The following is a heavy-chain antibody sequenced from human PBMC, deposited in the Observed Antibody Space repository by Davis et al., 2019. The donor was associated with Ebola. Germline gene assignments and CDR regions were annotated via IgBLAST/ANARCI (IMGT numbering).Heavy chain of an antibody. CDR1: GYTFTGYY. D-gene: IGHD2-2*01. V-gene: IGHV1-2*02. CDR2: INPNSGGT. J-gene: IGHJ6*03. CDR3: ARPSRPCSSTSCPPRGYYYYMDV. Sequence: ASVKVSCKASGYTFTGYYMLWVRQAPGQGLEWMGWINPNSGGTNYAQKFQGRVTMTRDTSISTAYMELSRLRSDDTAVYYCARPSRPCSSTSCPPRGYYYYMDVWGKGTTVTVSS.